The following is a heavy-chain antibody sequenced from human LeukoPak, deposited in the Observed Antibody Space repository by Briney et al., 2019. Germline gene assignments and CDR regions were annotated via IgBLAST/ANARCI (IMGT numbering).Heavy chain of an antibody. V-gene: IGHV4-34*01. Sequence: SETLSLTCAVYGGSFSGYYWSWIRQPPGKGLEWSEEINHSGSTNYNPSLKSRVTISVDTYKNQFSLKLSYVTAADTAVYYCARRLGSTYYYGSGSQFDYWGQGTLVTVSS. CDR3: ARRLGSTYYYGSGSQFDY. CDR2: INHSGST. CDR1: GGSFSGYY. D-gene: IGHD3-10*01. J-gene: IGHJ4*02.